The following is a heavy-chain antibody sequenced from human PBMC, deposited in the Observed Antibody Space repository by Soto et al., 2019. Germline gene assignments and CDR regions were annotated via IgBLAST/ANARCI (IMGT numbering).Heavy chain of an antibody. D-gene: IGHD4-17*01. Sequence: SETLCRTGTLSVFSITSFAYYWTWVRHHPGKGLEWIGYIYYNGNTYFSPSLKSRLTISIDTSKNQFSLKLSSVTAADTAMYYCARARLRAVYAFDFWGQGTMVTVSS. V-gene: IGHV4-31*02. CDR3: ARARLRAVYAFDF. CDR2: IYYNGNT. CDR1: VFSITSFAYY. J-gene: IGHJ3*01.